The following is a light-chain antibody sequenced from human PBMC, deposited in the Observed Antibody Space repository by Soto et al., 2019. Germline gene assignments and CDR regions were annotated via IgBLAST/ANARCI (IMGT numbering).Light chain of an antibody. J-gene: IGKJ2*01. Sequence: DIQMHQSPSTLSASVGDSVTITCRASQSISSWLAWYQQKPGKAPKLLIYKASSLERGVPSRVSGSGSGTEFTLNISSLQPDDFATYYCQQYTRYLYTFGQGTKLEIK. CDR3: QQYTRYLYT. CDR2: KAS. CDR1: QSISSW. V-gene: IGKV1-5*03.